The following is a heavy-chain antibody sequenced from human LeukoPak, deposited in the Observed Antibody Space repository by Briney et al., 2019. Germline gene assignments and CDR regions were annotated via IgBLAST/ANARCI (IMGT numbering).Heavy chain of an antibody. CDR3: ARGFSVTSYFDY. CDR1: GVSISSYY. J-gene: IGHJ4*02. V-gene: IGHV4-34*01. Sequence: SETLSLTCTVSGVSISSYYWSWLRQPPGKGLEWIGEINHSGSTNYNPSLKSRVTISVDTSKNQFSLKLSSMTAADTAVYYCARGFSVTSYFDYWGQGTLVTVSS. D-gene: IGHD5-18*01. CDR2: INHSGST.